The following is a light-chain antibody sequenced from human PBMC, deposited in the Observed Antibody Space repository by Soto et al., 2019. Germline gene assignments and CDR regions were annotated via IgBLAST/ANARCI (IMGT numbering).Light chain of an antibody. CDR1: QGIRKD. J-gene: IGKJ2*01. V-gene: IGKV1-17*01. Sequence: IQMTQSPSSLSASVGDRVTMTCRASQGIRKDLAWYQQKPGKAPKLLIYATSSLQSGVPSRFSGSGSGTEFTLTIGSLQPEDSATYYCLQHDSFPYTFGQGTRLEI. CDR2: ATS. CDR3: LQHDSFPYT.